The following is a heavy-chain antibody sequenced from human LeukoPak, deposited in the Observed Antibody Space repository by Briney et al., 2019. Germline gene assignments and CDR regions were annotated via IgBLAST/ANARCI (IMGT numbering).Heavy chain of an antibody. CDR2: IYFSGNT. V-gene: IGHV4-39*01. CDR1: GGSISSGGYY. Sequence: SETLSLTCTVSGGSISSGGYYWNWVRQPPGKGLEWMENIYFSGNTYYNPSLKSRVTISLDTSQRQFSLRLNSVTAADTALYYCTRGSYDVLTGYSTLGEYWGQGTLVTVPS. J-gene: IGHJ4*02. D-gene: IGHD3-9*01. CDR3: TRGSYDVLTGYSTLGEY.